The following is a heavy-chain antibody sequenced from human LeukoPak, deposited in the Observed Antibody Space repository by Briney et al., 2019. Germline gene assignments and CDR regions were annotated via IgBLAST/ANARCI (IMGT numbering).Heavy chain of an antibody. CDR2: IYYSGST. V-gene: IGHV4-59*01. Sequence: SETLSLTCTVSGGSISSYYWSWIRQPPGKGLEWIGYIYYSGSTNYNPSLKSRVTISVDTSKNQFSLKLSSATAADTAVYYCARGTVSEPLLPPTFDYWGQGTLVTVSS. CDR1: GGSISSYY. D-gene: IGHD1-14*01. CDR3: ARGTVSEPLLPPTFDY. J-gene: IGHJ4*02.